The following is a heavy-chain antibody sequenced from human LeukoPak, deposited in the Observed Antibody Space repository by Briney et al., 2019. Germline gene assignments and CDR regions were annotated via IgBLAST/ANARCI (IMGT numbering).Heavy chain of an antibody. CDR1: GFTFSSYS. V-gene: IGHV3-21*01. D-gene: IGHD6-13*01. CDR3: ARALHETIAAPT. J-gene: IGHJ4*02. CDR2: ISSSSSYI. Sequence: GGSLRLSCAASGFTFSSYSMNWVRQAPGKGLEWVSSISSSSSYIYYADSVKGRFTISRDNAKNSLYLQMNSLRAEDTAVYYCARALHETIAAPTWGQGTLVTVSS.